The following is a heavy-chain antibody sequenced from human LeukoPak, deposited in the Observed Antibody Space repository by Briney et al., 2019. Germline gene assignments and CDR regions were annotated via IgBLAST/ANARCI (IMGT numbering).Heavy chain of an antibody. CDR3: ARDGTSTDYY. J-gene: IGHJ4*02. Sequence: ASVKVSCKNSGYTLINFGISWVRQAPGQGLEWMGWISGNNDNPNYGQKFQGRFTVTTDSSTSTAYMELRNLRSDDTAVYYCARDGTSTDYYWGQGTLVTVSS. CDR2: ISGNNDNP. CDR1: GYTLINFG. V-gene: IGHV1-18*01. D-gene: IGHD2-2*01.